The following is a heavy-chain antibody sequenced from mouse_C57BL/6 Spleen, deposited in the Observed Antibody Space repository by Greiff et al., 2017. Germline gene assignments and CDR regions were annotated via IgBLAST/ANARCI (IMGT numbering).Heavy chain of an antibody. D-gene: IGHD2-3*01. J-gene: IGHJ4*01. Sequence: EVKLMESGPELVKPGASVKISCKASGYSFTDYNMNWVKQSNGKSLEWIGVINPNYGTTSYNQKFKGKATLTVDHSSSTAYMQLNSLTSEDSAVYYCATLYDYGAMDYWGQGTSVTVSS. CDR2: INPNYGTT. CDR3: ATLYDYGAMDY. V-gene: IGHV1-39*01. CDR1: GYSFTDYN.